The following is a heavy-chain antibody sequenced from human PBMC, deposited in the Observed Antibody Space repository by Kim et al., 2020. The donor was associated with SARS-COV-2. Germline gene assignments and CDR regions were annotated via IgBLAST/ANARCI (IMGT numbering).Heavy chain of an antibody. CDR3: ARDREGREVPRVFDY. D-gene: IGHD2-2*01. CDR2: INTYGGNT. V-gene: IGHV1-18*01. CDR1: GYSFINYG. J-gene: IGHJ4*02. Sequence: ASVKVSCRASGYSFINYGVTWVRQAPGQGLEWMGWINTYGGNTIYGQKFQDRVTMTSDTSTNTVYMELRGLRSDDTAVYYCARDREGREVPRVFDYWGQGTLVTVSS.